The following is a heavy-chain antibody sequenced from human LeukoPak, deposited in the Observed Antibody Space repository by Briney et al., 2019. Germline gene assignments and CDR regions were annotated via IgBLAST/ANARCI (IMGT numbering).Heavy chain of an antibody. CDR3: AKDYISSSWGDFDY. D-gene: IGHD6-6*01. Sequence: PGRSLRLSCAASGFXFSSYGMHWVRQAPGKGQEWVALISSDGSNKYYADSVKGRFTISRDNSKKTLYLQMNSLRAEDTAVYYCAKDYISSSWGDFDYWGQGTLVTVSS. J-gene: IGHJ4*02. CDR1: GFXFSSYG. CDR2: ISSDGSNK. V-gene: IGHV3-30*18.